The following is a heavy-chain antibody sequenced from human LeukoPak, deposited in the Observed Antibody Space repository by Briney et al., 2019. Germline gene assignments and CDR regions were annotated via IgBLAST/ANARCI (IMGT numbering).Heavy chain of an antibody. CDR1: GFTFSSYA. J-gene: IGHJ4*02. Sequence: GSLRLSCAASGFTFSSYAMHWVRQAPGKGLEWVAVISYDGSNKYYADSVKGRFTISRDNSKNTLYLQMNSLRAEDTAVYYCARDRDASDWGQGTLVTVSS. CDR3: ARDRDASD. CDR2: ISYDGSNK. V-gene: IGHV3-30-3*01. D-gene: IGHD3-16*01.